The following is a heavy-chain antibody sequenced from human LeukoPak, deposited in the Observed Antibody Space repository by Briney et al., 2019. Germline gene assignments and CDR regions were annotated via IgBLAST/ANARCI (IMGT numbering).Heavy chain of an antibody. Sequence: GGSLRLSCAASGFTFSSYAMSWVRQAPGKGLEWVSAISGSGGSTYYADSVKGRFTISRDNSKNTLYLQMNSLRAEDTAVYYCARYCSSTSCYTRPSRGQGTLVTVSS. CDR1: GFTFSSYA. D-gene: IGHD2-2*02. CDR3: ARYCSSTSCYTRPS. CDR2: ISGSGGST. V-gene: IGHV3-23*01. J-gene: IGHJ4*02.